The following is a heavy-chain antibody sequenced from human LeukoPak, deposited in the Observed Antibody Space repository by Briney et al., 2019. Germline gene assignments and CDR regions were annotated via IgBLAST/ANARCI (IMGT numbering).Heavy chain of an antibody. Sequence: GGSLRLSCAASGFNFNINWMSWVRQAPGKGLEWVANIKEDGSQQNYVDSVKGRFTISRDNAKNSVYLQMSNLRADDTAVYYCAKDRVGGSYNYWGQGTLVTVSS. CDR1: GFNFNINW. V-gene: IGHV3-7*01. CDR2: IKEDGSQQ. CDR3: AKDRVGGSYNY. J-gene: IGHJ4*02. D-gene: IGHD3-10*01.